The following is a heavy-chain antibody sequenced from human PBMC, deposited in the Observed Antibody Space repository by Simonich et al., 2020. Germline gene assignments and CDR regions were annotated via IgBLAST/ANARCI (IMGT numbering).Heavy chain of an antibody. CDR1: GYTFTSYD. J-gene: IGHJ5*02. D-gene: IGHD2-2*01. V-gene: IGHV1-8*03. CDR3: ARARYCSSTSCYNWFDP. Sequence: QVQLVQSGAEVKKPGASVKVSCKASGYTFTSYDINWVRQAHGQGLEWVGWMNPNSGKTGYAQKFQGRVTITRNTSISTAYMELSSLRSEDTAVYYCARARYCSSTSCYNWFDPWGQGTLVTVSS. CDR2: MNPNSGKT.